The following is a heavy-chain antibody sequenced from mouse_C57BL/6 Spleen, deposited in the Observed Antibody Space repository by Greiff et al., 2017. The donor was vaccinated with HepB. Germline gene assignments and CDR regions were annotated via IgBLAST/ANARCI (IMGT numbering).Heavy chain of an antibody. Sequence: QVQLKESGAELVKPGASVKLSCKASGYTFTEYTIHWVKQRSGQGLEWIGWFYPGSGSIKYNEKFKDKATLTADKSSSTVYMELSRLTSEDSAVYFCARHEGVPHYGYYFDYWGQGTTLTVSS. V-gene: IGHV1-62-2*01. CDR3: ARHEGVPHYGYYFDY. J-gene: IGHJ2*01. D-gene: IGHD2-2*01. CDR1: GYTFTEYT. CDR2: FYPGSGSI.